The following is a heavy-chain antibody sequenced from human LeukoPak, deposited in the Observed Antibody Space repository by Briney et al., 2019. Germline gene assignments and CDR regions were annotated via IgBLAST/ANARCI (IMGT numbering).Heavy chain of an antibody. V-gene: IGHV1-69*13. CDR2: IIPIFGTA. CDR3: AHLDYRYCSSTSCSIPRYYFDY. D-gene: IGHD2-2*01. Sequence: ASVKVSCKASGGTFSSYAISWVRQAPGQGLEWMGGIIPIFGTANYAQKFQGRVTITADESTSTAYMGLSSLRSEDTAVYYCAHLDYRYCSSTSCSIPRYYFDYWGQGTLVTVSS. CDR1: GGTFSSYA. J-gene: IGHJ4*02.